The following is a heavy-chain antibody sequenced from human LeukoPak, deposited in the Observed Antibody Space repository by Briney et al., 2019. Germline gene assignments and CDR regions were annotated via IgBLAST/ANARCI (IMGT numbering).Heavy chain of an antibody. Sequence: ASVKVSCKASGYRFTSYGSSGVRQAPGQGREWMAWINAYNGNTNYAQKFQGRVIMTTDTSTSTAYMELRRLRSDDTAVYYCARDPDCSSTRCSESPFDYWGQGTLVTVSS. CDR1: GYRFTSYG. J-gene: IGHJ4*02. CDR2: INAYNGNT. CDR3: ARDPDCSSTRCSESPFDY. V-gene: IGHV1-18*01. D-gene: IGHD2-2*01.